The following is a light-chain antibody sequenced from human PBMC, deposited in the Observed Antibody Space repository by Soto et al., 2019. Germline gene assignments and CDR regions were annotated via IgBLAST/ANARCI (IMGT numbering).Light chain of an antibody. CDR1: QGIRHY. CDR2: AAS. CDR3: QKYNSAPRT. Sequence: DIQMTQSPSSLSASVGDRVTITCRASQGIRHYLAWYQQKPGKVPKLLIFAASTLQSGVPSRFSGSGSGTDFTLTISSLQPEDVATYYCQKYNSAPRTFGQGTKLEIK. V-gene: IGKV1-27*01. J-gene: IGKJ2*01.